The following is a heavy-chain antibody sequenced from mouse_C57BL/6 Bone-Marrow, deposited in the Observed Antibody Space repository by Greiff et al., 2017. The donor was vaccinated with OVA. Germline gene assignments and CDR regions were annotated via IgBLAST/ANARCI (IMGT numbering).Heavy chain of an antibody. V-gene: IGHV5-16*01. Sequence: DVKLVESEGGLVQPGSSMKLSCTASGFTFSDYYMAWVRQVPEKGLEWVANINYDGSSTYYLDSLKSRFIISRDNAKNILYLQMSSLKSEDTATYYCAAGDYDWFAYWGQGTLVTVSA. D-gene: IGHD2-4*01. CDR1: GFTFSDYY. CDR3: AAGDYDWFAY. J-gene: IGHJ3*01. CDR2: INYDGSST.